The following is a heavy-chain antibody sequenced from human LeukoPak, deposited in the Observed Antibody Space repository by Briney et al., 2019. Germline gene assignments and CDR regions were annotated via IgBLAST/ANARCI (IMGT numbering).Heavy chain of an antibody. V-gene: IGHV3-7*01. CDR1: GFTFSSYG. D-gene: IGHD2-2*01. CDR2: IKQDGSEK. Sequence: GGSLRLSCAASGFTFSSYGMHWVRQAPGKGLEWVANIKQDGSEKYYVDSVKGRFTISRDNAKNSLYLQMNSLRAEDTAVYYCAREHCSSTSCYAGNNWFDPWGQGTLVTVSS. CDR3: AREHCSSTSCYAGNNWFDP. J-gene: IGHJ5*02.